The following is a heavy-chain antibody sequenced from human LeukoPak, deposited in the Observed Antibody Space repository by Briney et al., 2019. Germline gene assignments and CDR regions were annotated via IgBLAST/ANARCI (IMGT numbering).Heavy chain of an antibody. D-gene: IGHD4-11*01. Sequence: GGSLRLSCAASGFTFSSYAMHWVRQAPGKGLEWVAVISYDGSNKYYADSVKGRFTISRDNSKNTLYLQMNSLRAEDTAVYYCAKDWATVTTFDYWGQGTLVTVSS. CDR1: GFTFSSYA. CDR3: AKDWATVTTFDY. J-gene: IGHJ4*02. CDR2: ISYDGSNK. V-gene: IGHV3-30-3*01.